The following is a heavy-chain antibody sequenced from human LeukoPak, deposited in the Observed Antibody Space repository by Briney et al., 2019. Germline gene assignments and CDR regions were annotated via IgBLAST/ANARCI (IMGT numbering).Heavy chain of an antibody. Sequence: SETLSLTCTVSGGSISSYYWRWIRQPPGKGLEWIGYIYYSGSTNYNPSLKSRVTISVDTSKNQFSLKLSSVTAADTAVYYCAGEWLSDAFDIWGQGTMVTVSS. V-gene: IGHV4-59*01. D-gene: IGHD5-12*01. J-gene: IGHJ3*02. CDR3: AGEWLSDAFDI. CDR2: IYYSGST. CDR1: GGSISSYY.